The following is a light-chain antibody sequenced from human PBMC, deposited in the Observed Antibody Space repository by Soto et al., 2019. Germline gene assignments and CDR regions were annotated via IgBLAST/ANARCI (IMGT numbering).Light chain of an antibody. J-gene: IGLJ1*01. CDR2: DVS. CDR3: QSYDSTLSARYV. Sequence: QSALTQPRAVSGSPGQSVTISCTGTSGDVGGYNFVSWYQQHPGKAPTLMIFDVSQRPSGVPDRFSGSKSGNTASLTISGLQADDEADYYCQSYDSTLSARYVFGTGTKVTVL. CDR1: SGDVGGYNF. V-gene: IGLV2-11*01.